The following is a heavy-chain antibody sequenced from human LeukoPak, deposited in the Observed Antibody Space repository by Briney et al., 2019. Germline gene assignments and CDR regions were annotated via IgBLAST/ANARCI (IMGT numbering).Heavy chain of an antibody. CDR1: GGSFSGYY. CDR2: INHSGST. V-gene: IGHV4-34*01. J-gene: IGHJ6*03. CDR3: ARETILPERYYYYYYYMDV. D-gene: IGHD3-9*01. Sequence: SETLSLTCAVYGGSFSGYYWSWIRQPPGKGLEWIGEINHSGSTNYNPFLKSRVTISVDTSKNQFSLKLSSVTAADTAVYYCARETILPERYYYYYYYMDVWGKGTTVTVSS.